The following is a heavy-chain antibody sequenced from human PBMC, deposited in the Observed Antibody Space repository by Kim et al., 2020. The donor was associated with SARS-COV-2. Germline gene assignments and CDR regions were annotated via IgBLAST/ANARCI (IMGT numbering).Heavy chain of an antibody. CDR3: ARRPDAFDI. V-gene: IGHV4-39*01. J-gene: IGHJ3*02. CDR2: GRT. Sequence: GRTYYTPSLKSRVTISVDTSKNQFSLKLSSVTAADTAVYYCARRPDAFDIWGQGTMVTVSS.